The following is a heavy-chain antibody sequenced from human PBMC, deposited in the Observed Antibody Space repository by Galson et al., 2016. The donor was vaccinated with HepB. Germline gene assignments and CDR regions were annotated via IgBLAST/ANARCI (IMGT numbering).Heavy chain of an antibody. CDR2: IRIKANGGTA. CDR3: SIESGL. Sequence: SLRLSCATSGFTFGDFAMTWFRQAPGKGLEWVGFIRIKANGGTAEYAASVKGRFTISRDDSKSVAYLQMNSLKTEDTAVYFCSIESGLWGQGTMVTVSS. CDR1: GFTFGDFA. J-gene: IGHJ3*01. V-gene: IGHV3-49*03.